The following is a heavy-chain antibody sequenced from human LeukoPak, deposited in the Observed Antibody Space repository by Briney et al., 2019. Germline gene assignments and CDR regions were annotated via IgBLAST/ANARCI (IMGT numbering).Heavy chain of an antibody. CDR1: GFTFDDYA. CDR3: AKGSNDFCSGYHNWFAP. CDR2: ISWNSGRI. J-gene: IGHJ5*02. D-gene: IGHD3-3*01. V-gene: IGHV3-9*01. Sequence: GGSLRLSCADSGFTFDDYAMHWVRQAPGKGLEWVSGISWNSGRIDYADSVKGRFTISRDNAKNSLYLQMNSLRAEYTALYYCAKGSNDFCSGYHNWFAPWGQGTLVTVSS.